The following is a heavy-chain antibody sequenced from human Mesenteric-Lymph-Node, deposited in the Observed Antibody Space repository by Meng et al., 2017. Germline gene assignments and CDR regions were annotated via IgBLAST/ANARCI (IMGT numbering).Heavy chain of an antibody. CDR2: IYYSGST. Sequence: QGQPLEPGPGWVRPPEALSLPCPVFGGSVSSGSYYWSWIRQPPGKGLEWIGYIYYSGSTNYNPSLKSRVTISVDTSKNQFSLKLSSVTAADTAVYYCARLTTVTYYFDYWGQGTLVTVSS. J-gene: IGHJ4*02. CDR3: ARLTTVTYYFDY. D-gene: IGHD4-17*01. V-gene: IGHV4-61*01. CDR1: GGSVSSGSYY.